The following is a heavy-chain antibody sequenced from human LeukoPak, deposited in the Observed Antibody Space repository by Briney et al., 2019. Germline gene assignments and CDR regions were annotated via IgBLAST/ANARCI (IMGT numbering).Heavy chain of an antibody. CDR1: GFTFSSYS. V-gene: IGHV3-23*01. J-gene: IGHJ4*02. D-gene: IGHD6-19*01. CDR3: ATGVHSSGWYRVSEGFYFDY. CDR2: ISGSGGST. Sequence: GGSLRLSCAASGFTFSSYSMSWVRQAPGKGLEWVSAISGSGGSTYYADSVKGRFTISRDNSKNTLYLQMNSLRAEDTAVYYCATGVHSSGWYRVSEGFYFDYWGQGTLVTVSS.